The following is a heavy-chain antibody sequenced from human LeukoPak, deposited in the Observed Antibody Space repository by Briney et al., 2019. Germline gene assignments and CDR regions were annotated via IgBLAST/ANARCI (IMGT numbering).Heavy chain of an antibody. Sequence: SETLSLTCAVYGGSFSGYYWSWIRQPPGKGLEWIGEINHSGSTNYNPSLKSRVTISVDTSKNQFSLKLSSVTAADTAVYYCARHMGSSWSYYYYYMDVWGKGTTVTISS. CDR1: GGSFSGYY. V-gene: IGHV4-34*01. J-gene: IGHJ6*03. CDR2: INHSGST. CDR3: ARHMGSSWSYYYYYMDV. D-gene: IGHD6-13*01.